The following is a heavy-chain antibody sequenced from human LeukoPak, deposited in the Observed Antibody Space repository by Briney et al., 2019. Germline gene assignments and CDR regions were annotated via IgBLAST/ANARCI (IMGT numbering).Heavy chain of an antibody. CDR2: ITGSGGST. J-gene: IGHJ4*02. CDR3: ARELFDFDY. D-gene: IGHD3-10*01. V-gene: IGHV3-23*01. Sequence: GGSLRLSCAASGFTFSSYAMTWVRQAPGKGLEWVSEITGSGGSTYYADSLKGRFTTSRDNSKNTLYLQMNSLRAEDTAVYHCARELFDFDYWGQGTLVTVSS. CDR1: GFTFSSYA.